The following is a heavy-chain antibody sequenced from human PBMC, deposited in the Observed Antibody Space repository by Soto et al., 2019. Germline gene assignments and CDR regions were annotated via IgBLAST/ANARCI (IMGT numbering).Heavy chain of an antibody. J-gene: IGHJ4*02. V-gene: IGHV4-34*01. D-gene: IGHD5-12*01. CDR1: GGSFSGYY. Sequence: SETLSLTCAVYGGSFSGYYWSWIRQPPGKGLEWIGEINHSGSTNYNPSLKSRVTISVDTSKYQFSLKLSSVTAADTAVYYCARVRGGYSGYVPKPYYFDYWGQGTLVTVSS. CDR3: ARVRGGYSGYVPKPYYFDY. CDR2: INHSGST.